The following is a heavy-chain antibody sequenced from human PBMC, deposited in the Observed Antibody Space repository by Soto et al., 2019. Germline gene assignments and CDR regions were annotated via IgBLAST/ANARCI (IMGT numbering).Heavy chain of an antibody. CDR2: IDPSDSYT. CDR1: GYSFTSYL. CDR3: ASNNPYSVNYGMDV. V-gene: IGHV5-10-1*01. D-gene: IGHD4-17*01. J-gene: IGHJ6*02. Sequence: GESLKISCKGSGYSFTSYLISWVRQMPGKGLEWMGRIDPSDSYTNYSPSFQGDVTISADKSISTAYLQWSSLKASDTAMYYCASNNPYSVNYGMDVWGQGTTVTFSS.